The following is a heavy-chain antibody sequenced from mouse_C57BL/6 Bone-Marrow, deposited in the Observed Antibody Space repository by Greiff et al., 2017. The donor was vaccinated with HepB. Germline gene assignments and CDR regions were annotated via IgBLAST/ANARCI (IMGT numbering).Heavy chain of an antibody. V-gene: IGHV1-64*01. Sequence: VQLQESGAELVKPGASVKLSCKASGYTFTSYWMHWVKQRPGQGLEWIGMIHPNSGSTNYNEKFKSKATLTVDKSSSTAYMQLSSLTSEDSAVYYCARSHLWPDYWGQGTTLTVSS. CDR3: ARSHLWPDY. CDR2: IHPNSGST. D-gene: IGHD1-1*02. CDR1: GYTFTSYW. J-gene: IGHJ2*01.